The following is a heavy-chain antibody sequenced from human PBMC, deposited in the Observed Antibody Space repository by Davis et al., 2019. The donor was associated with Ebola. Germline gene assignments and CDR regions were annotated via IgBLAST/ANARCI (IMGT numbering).Heavy chain of an antibody. D-gene: IGHD2-15*01. CDR3: VKDRFTVVVVHGGFDY. CDR2: ISTNGETT. J-gene: IGHJ4*02. V-gene: IGHV3-64D*08. CDR1: GFTFSSYW. Sequence: GGSLRLSCAASGFTFSSYWIHWVRQAPGKGLESVARISTNGETTYYADSVKGRFTISRDNSKDTLYLQMRNLRIDDTAVYYCVKDRFTVVVVHGGFDYWGQGTLVTVSS.